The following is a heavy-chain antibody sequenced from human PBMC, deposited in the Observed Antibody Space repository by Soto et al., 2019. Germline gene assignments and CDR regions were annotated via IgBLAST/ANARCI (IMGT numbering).Heavy chain of an antibody. D-gene: IGHD2-15*01. J-gene: IGHJ3*02. CDR2: IIPILGIA. V-gene: IGHV1-69*02. CDR1: GGTFSSYT. CDR3: ARVDCSGGSCYSGGFSFDI. Sequence: SVKVSCKASGGTFSSYTISWVRQAPGQGLEWMGRIIPILGIANYAQKFQGRVTITADKSTSTAYMELSSLRSEDTAVYYCARVDCSGGSCYSGGFSFDILGQGTMVTVPS.